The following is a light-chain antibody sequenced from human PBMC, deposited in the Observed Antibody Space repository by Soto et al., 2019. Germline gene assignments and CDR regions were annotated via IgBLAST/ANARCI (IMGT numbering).Light chain of an antibody. Sequence: DIVMTQSPDSLAVSLGERATINCKSSQSVLSSSNNKNYLVWYQQKPGRPPKLLIYWASTRESGVPDRFSGIGSWPDFTLTTSSLHAEDVAVYDCQQYYSAPWTFGQGTTVEIK. J-gene: IGKJ1*01. CDR1: QSVLSSSNNKNY. CDR3: QQYYSAPWT. V-gene: IGKV4-1*01. CDR2: WAS.